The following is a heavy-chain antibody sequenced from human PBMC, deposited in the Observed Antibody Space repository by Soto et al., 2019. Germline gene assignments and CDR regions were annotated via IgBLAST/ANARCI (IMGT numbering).Heavy chain of an antibody. J-gene: IGHJ3*02. Sequence: PGGSLRLPCAASGFTFSSYGMHWVRQAPGKGLEWVAVISYDGSNKYYADSVKGRFTISRDNSKNTLYLQMNSLRAEDTAVYYCANLAPYYYDSSALDAFDIWGQGTMVTVSS. V-gene: IGHV3-30*18. CDR3: ANLAPYYYDSSALDAFDI. CDR1: GFTFSSYG. D-gene: IGHD3-22*01. CDR2: ISYDGSNK.